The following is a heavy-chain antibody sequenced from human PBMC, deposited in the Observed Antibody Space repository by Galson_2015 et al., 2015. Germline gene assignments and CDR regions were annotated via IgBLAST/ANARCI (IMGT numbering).Heavy chain of an antibody. Sequence: SVKVSCKASGGSFSSYAISWVRQAPGQGLEWMGGITPMFGTPKYEQKFQGRVTITADKSTSTAYMEVSSLRPEDTAVYYCARASQDCSRASCPYNYWGQGTLVTVSS. CDR1: GGSFSSYA. V-gene: IGHV1-69*06. J-gene: IGHJ4*02. D-gene: IGHD2-2*01. CDR2: ITPMFGTP. CDR3: ARASQDCSRASCPYNY.